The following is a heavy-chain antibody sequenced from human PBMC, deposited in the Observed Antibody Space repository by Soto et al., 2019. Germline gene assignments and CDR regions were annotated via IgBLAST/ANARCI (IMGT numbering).Heavy chain of an antibody. CDR1: GFTFSSYS. CDR3: ARDFRGYSGYYYYYYGMDV. Sequence: XGSLRLACAASGFTFSSYSMNWVRQAPGKGLEWVSSISSSSSYIYYADSVKGRFTISRDNAKNSLYLQMNSLRAEDTAVYYCARDFRGYSGYYYYYYGMDVWGQGTTVTVS. D-gene: IGHD5-12*01. J-gene: IGHJ6*02. CDR2: ISSSSSYI. V-gene: IGHV3-21*01.